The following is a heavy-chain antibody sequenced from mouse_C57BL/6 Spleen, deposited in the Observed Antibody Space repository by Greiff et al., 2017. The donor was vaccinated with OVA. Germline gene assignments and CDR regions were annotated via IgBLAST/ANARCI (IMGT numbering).Heavy chain of an antibody. D-gene: IGHD1-1*01. Sequence: DVQLVESEGGLVQPGSSMKLSCTASGFTFSDYYMAWVRQVPEKGLEWVANINYDGSSTYYLDSLKSRFIISRDNAKNILYLQMSSLKSEDTATYYCARDSLYYGSSPLWYFDVWGTGTTVTVSS. CDR3: ARDSLYYGSSPLWYFDV. CDR1: GFTFSDYY. CDR2: INYDGSST. V-gene: IGHV5-16*01. J-gene: IGHJ1*03.